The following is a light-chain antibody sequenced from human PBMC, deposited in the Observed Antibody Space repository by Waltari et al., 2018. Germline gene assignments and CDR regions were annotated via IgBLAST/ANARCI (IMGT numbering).Light chain of an antibody. CDR1: SSDVGGYNY. CDR2: EFS. V-gene: IGLV2-14*01. CDR3: SSYTSSSTRV. J-gene: IGLJ3*02. Sequence: QSALTQPASVSGSPGQSITISCTGPSSDVGGYNYATWYQPHPGKAPKLMIHEFSTRPSGGSNRFSGSKSGNTAALTISGLQAEDEADYYCSSYTSSSTRVFGGGTKLTVL.